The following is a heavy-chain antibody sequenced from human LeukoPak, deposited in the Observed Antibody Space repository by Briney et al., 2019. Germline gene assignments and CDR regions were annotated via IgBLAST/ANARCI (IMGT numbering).Heavy chain of an antibody. CDR2: IIPIFGTA. D-gene: IGHD3-22*01. Sequence: SVKVSCKASGGTFSSYTISWVRHAPGQGLEWMGRIIPIFGTANYAQKFQGRVTITTDESTSTAYMELSSLRSEDTAVYYCARSPRPKIVQYYFDYWGQGTLVTVSS. V-gene: IGHV1-69*05. J-gene: IGHJ4*02. CDR3: ARSPRPKIVQYYFDY. CDR1: GGTFSSYT.